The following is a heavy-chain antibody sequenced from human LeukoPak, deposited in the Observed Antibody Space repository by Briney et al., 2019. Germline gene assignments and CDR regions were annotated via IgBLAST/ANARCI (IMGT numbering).Heavy chain of an antibody. V-gene: IGHV3-53*01. CDR1: GFTVSSNY. CDR2: IYSGGST. Sequence: GGSLRLSCAASGFTVSSNYMSWVRQAPGKGLEWVSVIYSGGSTYYADSVKGRFNISRDNSKNTLYPQMKSLRAEDTAVYYCARDIAVAGSGTEGFDPWGQGTLVTVSS. J-gene: IGHJ5*02. CDR3: ARDIAVAGSGTEGFDP. D-gene: IGHD6-19*01.